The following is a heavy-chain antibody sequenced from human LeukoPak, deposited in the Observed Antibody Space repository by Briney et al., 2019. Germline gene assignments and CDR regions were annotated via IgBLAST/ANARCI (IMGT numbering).Heavy chain of an antibody. J-gene: IGHJ4*01. CDR1: GYTFISYY. CDR3: ARDTGFPFFDF. Sequence: ASVKVSCKASGYTFISYYIHWVRQAPGQGLEWMGSVNPNSGVTDYAQKFQGRITLTRDTSISTAYMELNRLTSDDTAVYYCARDTGFPFFDFWGHGALVTVSS. CDR2: VNPNSGVT. V-gene: IGHV1-2*02.